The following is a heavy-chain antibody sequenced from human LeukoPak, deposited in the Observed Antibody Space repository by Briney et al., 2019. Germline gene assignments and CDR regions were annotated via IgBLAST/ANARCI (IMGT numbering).Heavy chain of an antibody. CDR1: GGSFRGYY. J-gene: IGHJ5*02. Sequence: SETLSLTCAVYGGSFRGYYWSWIRQPPGKGREWIGEINHSGSTNYNPSLKSRVTISVDTSKNQFSLKLSSVTAADTAVYYCASRKFLRPKLYWFDPWGQGTLVTVSS. D-gene: IGHD5/OR15-5a*01. V-gene: IGHV4-34*01. CDR2: INHSGST. CDR3: ASRKFLRPKLYWFDP.